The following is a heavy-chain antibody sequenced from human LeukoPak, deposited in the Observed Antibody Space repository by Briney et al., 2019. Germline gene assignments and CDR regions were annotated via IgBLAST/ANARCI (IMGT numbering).Heavy chain of an antibody. Sequence: GASVKVSCKASGYTFTGYYMHWVRQAPGQGLEWMGWINPNSGGTNYAQKFQGRVTMTRDTSISTAYMELSSLRSDDTAVYYCAREGPLIAAAPWFDPWGQGTLVTVSS. J-gene: IGHJ5*02. CDR3: AREGPLIAAAPWFDP. V-gene: IGHV1-2*02. CDR1: GYTFTGYY. CDR2: INPNSGGT. D-gene: IGHD6-13*01.